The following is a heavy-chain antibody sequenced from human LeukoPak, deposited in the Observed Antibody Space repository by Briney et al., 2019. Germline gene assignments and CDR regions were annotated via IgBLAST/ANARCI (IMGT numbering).Heavy chain of an antibody. CDR3: ATPSFDTAMVTYYFDY. J-gene: IGHJ4*02. CDR1: GFTFSSYA. D-gene: IGHD5-18*01. V-gene: IGHV3-23*01. CDR2: ISGSGGST. Sequence: GGSLRLSCAASGFTFSSYAMSWVRQAPGKGLEWVSAISGSGGSTYYADSVKGRFTISRDNSKNTLYLQMNSLRAEDTAVYYCATPSFDTAMVTYYFDYWGQGTLVTVSS.